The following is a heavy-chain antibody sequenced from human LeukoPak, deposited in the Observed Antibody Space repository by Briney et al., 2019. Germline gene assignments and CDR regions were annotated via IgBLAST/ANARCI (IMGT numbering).Heavy chain of an antibody. V-gene: IGHV3-66*01. CDR3: ARKIPLVVGGDAFDI. Sequence: GGSLRLFCAASGLTVKNTYMNWVRQAPGKGLEWVSVIYSGGTTYYADSVKGRFTISRDTSNNTLYLQMNSLRAEDTAVYYCARKIPLVVGGDAFDIWGQGTVVTVSS. D-gene: IGHD2-8*02. CDR1: GLTVKNTY. CDR2: IYSGGTT. J-gene: IGHJ3*02.